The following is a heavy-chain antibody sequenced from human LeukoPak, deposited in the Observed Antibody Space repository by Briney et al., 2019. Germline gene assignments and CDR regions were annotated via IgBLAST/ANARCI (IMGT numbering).Heavy chain of an antibody. CDR1: GYTCSNYW. J-gene: IGHJ4*02. D-gene: IGHD1-1*01. Sequence: TGVSLTLSCAASGYTCSNYWMSWLRQAPGKGLEGVANIKQDRTKKYYVDSVKGRFTISRDNTKNSLYMQMNSLRAEDTAVYYCAKELETHYFRTTPLDYWGQGTLVTVSS. CDR3: AKELETHYFRTTPLDY. CDR2: IKQDRTKK. V-gene: IGHV3-7*01.